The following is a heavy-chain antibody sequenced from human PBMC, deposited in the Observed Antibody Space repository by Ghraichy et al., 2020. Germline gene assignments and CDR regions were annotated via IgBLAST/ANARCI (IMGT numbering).Heavy chain of an antibody. CDR3: ARGVPAAMMMVDWFDP. Sequence: SVKVSCKASGGTFSSYAISWVRQAPVQGLEWMGGIIPIFGTANYAQKYQGRVTITADESTSTAYMELSSLRSEDTAVYYCARGVPAAMMMVDWFDPWGQGTLVTVAS. D-gene: IGHD2-2*01. CDR2: IIPIFGTA. J-gene: IGHJ5*02. CDR1: GGTFSSYA. V-gene: IGHV1-69*13.